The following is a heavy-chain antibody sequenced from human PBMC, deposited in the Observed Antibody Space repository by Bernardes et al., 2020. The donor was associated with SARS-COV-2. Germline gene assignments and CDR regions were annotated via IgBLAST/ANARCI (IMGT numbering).Heavy chain of an antibody. V-gene: IGHV1-24*01. Sequence: ASVKVSCKVSGYTLTELSMHWVRQAPGKGLEWMGGFDPEDGETIYAQKFQGRVTMTEDTSTDTAYMELSSLRSEDTAVYYCATELAWPAVAGARPLADYWGQGTLVTVSS. CDR1: GYTLTELS. J-gene: IGHJ4*02. CDR2: FDPEDGET. D-gene: IGHD6-19*01. CDR3: ATELAWPAVAGARPLADY.